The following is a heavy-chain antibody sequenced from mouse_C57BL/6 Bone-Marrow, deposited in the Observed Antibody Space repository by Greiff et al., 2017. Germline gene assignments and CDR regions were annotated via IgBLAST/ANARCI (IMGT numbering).Heavy chain of an antibody. V-gene: IGHV1-43*01. CDR2: INPSTGGT. CDR3: ERRRTYYKKREARDY. D-gene: IGHD2-12*01. Sequence: VQLQQSGPELVKPGASVKISCKASGYSFTGYYMHWVKQSSEKSLEWIGEINPSTGGTSYNQKFKGKAPLTVDKSSSTAYMQLKSLTSEDSADYYGERRRTYYKKREARDYWGQGTSVTVSS. CDR1: GYSFTGYY. J-gene: IGHJ4*01.